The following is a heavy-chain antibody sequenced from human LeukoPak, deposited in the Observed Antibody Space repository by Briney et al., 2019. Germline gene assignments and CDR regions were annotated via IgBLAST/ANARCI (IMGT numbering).Heavy chain of an antibody. D-gene: IGHD3-9*01. CDR1: GGTFSSYA. J-gene: IGHJ3*02. CDR3: ARDSLGTYYDILTGYQRDAFDI. CDR2: IIPILGIA. Sequence: SVKVSCKASGGTFSSYAISWVRQAPGQGLEWMGRIIPILGIANYAQKFQGRLTITADKSTSTAYMELSSLRSKDTAVYYCARDSLGTYYDILTGYQRDAFDIWGQGTMVTVSS. V-gene: IGHV1-69*04.